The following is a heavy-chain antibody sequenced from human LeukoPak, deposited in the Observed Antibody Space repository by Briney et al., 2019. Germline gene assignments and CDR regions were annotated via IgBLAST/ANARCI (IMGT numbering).Heavy chain of an antibody. Sequence: SETLSLTCTVSGGSISSCYWSWIRQPPGKGLEWIGYIYTSGSTNYNPSLKSRVTISVDTSKNQFSLKLSSVTAADTAVYYCARHLRTGTTPLSNWGQGTLVTVSS. CDR3: ARHLRTGTTPLSN. D-gene: IGHD1-7*01. CDR2: IYTSGST. CDR1: GGSISSCY. V-gene: IGHV4-4*09. J-gene: IGHJ4*02.